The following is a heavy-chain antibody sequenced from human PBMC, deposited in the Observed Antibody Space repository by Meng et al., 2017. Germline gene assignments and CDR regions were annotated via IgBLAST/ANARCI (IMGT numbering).Heavy chain of an antibody. Sequence: QVQLVQSGAGVKKPGTSWRGSCKASGGTFSSYAISWVRQAPGQGLEWMGGIIPIFGTANYAQKFQSRVTITADESTSTADMELSSLRSEDTAVYYCARESWFDPWGQGTLVTVSS. J-gene: IGHJ5*02. CDR2: IIPIFGTA. CDR3: ARESWFDP. CDR1: GGTFSSYA. V-gene: IGHV1-69*12.